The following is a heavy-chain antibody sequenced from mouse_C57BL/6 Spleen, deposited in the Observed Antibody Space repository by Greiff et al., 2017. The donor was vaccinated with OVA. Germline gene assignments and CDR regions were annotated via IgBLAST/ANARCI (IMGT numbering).Heavy chain of an antibody. CDR2: ISRGSSTI. J-gene: IGHJ3*01. CDR3: ARDGYYQAWFAY. Sequence: EVQLVESGGGLVKPGGSLKLSCAASGFTFSDYGMHWVRQAPEQGLEWVAYISRGSSTIYYEDTVKGRFTISRDNAKNTLFLQMTSLRSEDTAMYYCARDGYYQAWFAYWGQGTLVTVSA. D-gene: IGHD2-3*01. V-gene: IGHV5-17*01. CDR1: GFTFSDYG.